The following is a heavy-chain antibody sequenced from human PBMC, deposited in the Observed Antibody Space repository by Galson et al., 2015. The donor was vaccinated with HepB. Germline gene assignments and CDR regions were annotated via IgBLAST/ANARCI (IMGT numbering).Heavy chain of an antibody. CDR3: ARGELYYDSSGYYLDY. Sequence: SLRLSCAASGFTFSSYGMHWVRQAPGKGLEWVAVIWYDGSNKYYADSVKGRFTISRDNSKNTLYLQMNSLRAEDTAVYYCARGELYYDSSGYYLDYWGQGTLVTVSS. CDR1: GFTFSSYG. V-gene: IGHV3-33*01. J-gene: IGHJ4*02. D-gene: IGHD3-22*01. CDR2: IWYDGSNK.